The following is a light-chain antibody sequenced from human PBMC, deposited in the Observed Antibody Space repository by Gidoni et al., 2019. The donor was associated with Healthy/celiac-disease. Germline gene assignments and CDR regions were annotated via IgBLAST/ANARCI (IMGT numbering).Light chain of an antibody. Sequence: DIVMTQSLLSLHVTPGEPAPISCRSSQSLLHSNGYIYLDWYLQKPGQSPQLLIYLGSNRASGVPDRFSGSGSGTDFTLKISRVEAEDVGVYYCMQARQTPPAYTFGQXTKLEIK. V-gene: IGKV2-28*01. CDR1: QSLLHSNGYIY. CDR3: MQARQTPPAYT. J-gene: IGKJ2*01. CDR2: LGS.